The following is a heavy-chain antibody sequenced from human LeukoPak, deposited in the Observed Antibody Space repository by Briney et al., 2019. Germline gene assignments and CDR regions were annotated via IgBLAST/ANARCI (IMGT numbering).Heavy chain of an antibody. Sequence: SETLSLTCTVSGGSINDFYWSWIRQPAGKGLEWIGRIYTSGSTNYNPSLKSRVTISVDRSKNQFSLKLSSVTAADTAVYYCARASPAHSGVDYWGQGTLVTVSS. V-gene: IGHV4-4*07. CDR1: GGSINDFY. D-gene: IGHD1-1*01. CDR3: ARASPAHSGVDY. J-gene: IGHJ4*02. CDR2: IYTSGST.